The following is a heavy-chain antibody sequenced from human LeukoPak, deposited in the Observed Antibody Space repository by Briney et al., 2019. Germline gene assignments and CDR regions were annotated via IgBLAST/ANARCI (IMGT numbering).Heavy chain of an antibody. V-gene: IGHV1-18*01. J-gene: IGHJ4*02. CDR3: ARSVLMVYAMDY. CDR2: ISAYNGNT. Sequence: ASVKVSCKASGYTFTIYGISWVRQAPGQGLEWMGWISAYNGNTNYAQELQGRVTMTTDTSTSTAYMELRSLRSDDTAVYYCARSVLMVYAMDYWGQGTLVTVSS. D-gene: IGHD2-8*01. CDR1: GYTFTIYG.